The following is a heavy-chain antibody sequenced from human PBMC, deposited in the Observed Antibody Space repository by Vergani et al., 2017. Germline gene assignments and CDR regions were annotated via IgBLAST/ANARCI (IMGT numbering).Heavy chain of an antibody. CDR3: AKEALSGSYYYFDY. V-gene: IGHV3-9*01. Sequence: EVQLVESGGGLVQPGRSLRLSCAASGFTFDDYAMHWVRQAPGKGLEWVSCISWNSGSIGYADSVKGRFTISRDNAKNSLYLQMNSLRAEDTAVYYCAKEALSGSYYYFDYWGQGTLVTVSS. J-gene: IGHJ4*02. D-gene: IGHD1-26*01. CDR1: GFTFDDYA. CDR2: ISWNSGSI.